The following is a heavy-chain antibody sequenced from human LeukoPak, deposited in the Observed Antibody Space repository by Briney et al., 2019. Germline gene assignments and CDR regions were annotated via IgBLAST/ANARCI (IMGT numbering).Heavy chain of an antibody. D-gene: IGHD4-17*01. V-gene: IGHV5-51*01. CDR1: GYSFTSHW. CDR3: ARQGYGDWYFDF. J-gene: IGHJ2*01. CDR2: IYPGDSDT. Sequence: GESLKISCKGSGYSFTSHWIGWVRQMPGKGLEWIGVIYPGDSDTRYSPSFQGQVIISADKSINTAYLQWSSLEASDTAMYYCARQGYGDWYFDFWGRGTLVTVSS.